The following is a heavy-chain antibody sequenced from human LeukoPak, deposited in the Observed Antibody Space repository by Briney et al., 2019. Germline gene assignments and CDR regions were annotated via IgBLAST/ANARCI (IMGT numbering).Heavy chain of an antibody. CDR3: ARAQMVNYYYYYMDV. Sequence: PSETLSLTCIVSGYSIISDYFWGWVRQPPGKGPEWIGSTFHSGDVYYNPSLKSRVTISVDTSKNQFSLKLSSVTAADTAVYYCARAQMVNYYYYYMDVWGKGTTVTVSS. CDR2: TFHSGDV. V-gene: IGHV4-38-2*02. D-gene: IGHD5-18*01. J-gene: IGHJ6*03. CDR1: GYSIISDYF.